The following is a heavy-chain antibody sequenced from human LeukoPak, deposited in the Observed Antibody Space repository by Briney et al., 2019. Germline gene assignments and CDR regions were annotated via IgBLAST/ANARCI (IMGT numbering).Heavy chain of an antibody. CDR2: IYYSGST. V-gene: IGHV4-39*01. D-gene: IGHD2-15*01. Sequence: SETLSLTCTVSGGSISSSNYYWGWIRQPPGKGLEWIGTIYYSGSTYYNPSLKSRVTISVDTSKNQFSLKLISVTAADTAVYYCARQHQRSGGSCYEYYFYYMDVWGKGTTVTVSS. CDR1: GGSISSSNYY. J-gene: IGHJ6*03. CDR3: ARQHQRSGGSCYEYYFYYMDV.